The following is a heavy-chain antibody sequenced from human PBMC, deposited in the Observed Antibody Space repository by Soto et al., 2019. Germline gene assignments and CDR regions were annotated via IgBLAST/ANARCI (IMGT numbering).Heavy chain of an antibody. Sequence: EVQLLESGGGLVQPGGSLRLSCAASGFTFSSYAMSWVRQAPGKGLEWVSAISSSSSYIYYADSVKGRFTISRDNAKNSLYLQMNSLRAEDTAVYYCARAPYYYDSSGYPSDYWGQGTLVTVSS. CDR2: ISSSSSYI. CDR1: GFTFSSYA. J-gene: IGHJ4*02. CDR3: ARAPYYYDSSGYPSDY. V-gene: IGHV3-21*01. D-gene: IGHD3-22*01.